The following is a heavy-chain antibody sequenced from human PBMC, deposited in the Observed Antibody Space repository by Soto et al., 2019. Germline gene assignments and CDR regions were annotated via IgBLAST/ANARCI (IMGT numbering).Heavy chain of an antibody. Sequence: PSETLSLTCTVSGGSISSYYWSWIRQPPGKGLEWIGYIYYSGSTNYNPSLKSRVTISVDTSKNQFSLKLSSVTAADTAVYYCARAVGVGYYYYYYMDVWGKGTTVTVSS. J-gene: IGHJ6*03. CDR2: IYYSGST. D-gene: IGHD3-16*01. V-gene: IGHV4-59*01. CDR3: ARAVGVGYYYYYYMDV. CDR1: GGSISSYY.